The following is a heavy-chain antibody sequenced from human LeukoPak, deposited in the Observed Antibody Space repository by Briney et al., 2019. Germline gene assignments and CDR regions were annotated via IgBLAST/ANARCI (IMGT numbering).Heavy chain of an antibody. D-gene: IGHD1-26*01. Sequence: ASVKVSFKASGYTVTSYYMHWVRQAPGQGLEWMGWINPNSGGTNYAQKFQGRVTMTRDTSISTAYMELSRLRSDDTAVYYCARGLSGSSRRLFDYWGQGTLVTVSS. J-gene: IGHJ4*02. CDR1: GYTVTSYY. V-gene: IGHV1-2*02. CDR3: ARGLSGSSRRLFDY. CDR2: INPNSGGT.